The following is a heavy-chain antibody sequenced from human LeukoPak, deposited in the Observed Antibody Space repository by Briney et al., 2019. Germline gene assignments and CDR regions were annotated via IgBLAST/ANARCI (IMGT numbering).Heavy chain of an antibody. V-gene: IGHV1-18*01. Sequence: ASVKVSCKASGYTFTSYGISWVRQAPGQGLEWMGWISAYNGNTNYAQKLQGRVTMTTDTSTSTAYMELRSLRSDDTAVYYCAREGYYDFWSGYYPTYYYYYMDVWGKGTTVTVSS. CDR1: GYTFTSYG. D-gene: IGHD3-3*01. CDR3: AREGYYDFWSGYYPTYYYYYMDV. CDR2: ISAYNGNT. J-gene: IGHJ6*03.